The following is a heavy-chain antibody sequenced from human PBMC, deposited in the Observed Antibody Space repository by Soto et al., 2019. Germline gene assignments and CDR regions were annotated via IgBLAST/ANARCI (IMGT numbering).Heavy chain of an antibody. J-gene: IGHJ4*02. D-gene: IGHD3-22*01. V-gene: IGHV4-31*03. CDR2: IYYSGST. CDR3: ARDSTYYDSRGNFDY. CDR1: GCSISSGGYY. Sequence: PSETLSLTCTVSGCSISSGGYYWSWIRQHPGKGLEWIGYIYYSGSTYYNPSLKSRVTISVDTSKNQFSLKLSSVTAADTAVYYRARDSTYYDSRGNFDYWGQGTLVTVSS.